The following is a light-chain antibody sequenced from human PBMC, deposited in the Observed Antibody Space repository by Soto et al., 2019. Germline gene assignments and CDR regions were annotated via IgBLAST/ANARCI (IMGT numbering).Light chain of an antibody. J-gene: IGKJ4*01. CDR1: QTISSW. V-gene: IGKV1-39*01. CDR2: AAS. CDR3: QQIYSAPLT. Sequence: DIQMTQSPSTLSGSVGDRVSITGRASQTISSWLSWYQQKPGKAPKLLIYAASSLQSGVPSRFSGSGSETEFTLSISSLQPEDFATYFCQQIYSAPLTFGGGTKVDNK.